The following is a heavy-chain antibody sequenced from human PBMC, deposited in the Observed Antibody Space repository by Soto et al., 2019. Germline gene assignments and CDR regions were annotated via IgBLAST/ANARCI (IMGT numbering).Heavy chain of an antibody. CDR3: ARDRGRGYYDSSGYYYLY. CDR2: INPNSGGT. CDR1: GYTFTGYY. J-gene: IGHJ4*02. D-gene: IGHD3-22*01. V-gene: IGHV1-2*02. Sequence: QVQLVQSGAEVKKPGASVKVSCKASGYTFTGYYMHWVRQAPGQGLEWMGWINPNSGGTNYAQKFQGRVTMTRDTSISTAYMELSRLRSDDTAVYYCARDRGRGYYDSSGYYYLYWGQGTLVTVSS.